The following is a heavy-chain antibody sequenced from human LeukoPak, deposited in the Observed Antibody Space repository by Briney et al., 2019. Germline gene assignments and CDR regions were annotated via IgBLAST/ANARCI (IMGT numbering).Heavy chain of an antibody. CDR1: GFTLSTYG. Sequence: GGSLRLSCAASGFTLSTYGMHWVRQARGKGLEWVAGIAYDGNNKFYADSVKGRFTISRDNSKNTLFLQMNSLRAEDTAVYYCAKDENSSGLSHWGQGTLVTVSS. CDR2: IAYDGNNK. D-gene: IGHD3-22*01. CDR3: AKDENSSGLSH. J-gene: IGHJ4*02. V-gene: IGHV3-30*18.